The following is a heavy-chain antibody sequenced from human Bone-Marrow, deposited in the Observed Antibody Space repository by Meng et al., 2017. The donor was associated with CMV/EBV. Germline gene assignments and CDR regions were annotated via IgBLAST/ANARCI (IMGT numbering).Heavy chain of an antibody. CDR2: IFHSGST. Sequence: SETLSLTCTVSGASINSSDWWGWVRQPPGKGLEYIGEIFHSGSTNYNPSLESRLTLSVDKSKNQFSLRLTSVTAADTAVYYCARHALGIVTLGWFDPWGQGTLVTVSS. D-gene: IGHD3-22*01. CDR1: GASINSSDW. V-gene: IGHV4-4*02. J-gene: IGHJ5*02. CDR3: ARHALGIVTLGWFDP.